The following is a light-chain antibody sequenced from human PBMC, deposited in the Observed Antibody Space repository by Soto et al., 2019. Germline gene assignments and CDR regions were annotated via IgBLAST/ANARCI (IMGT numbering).Light chain of an antibody. CDR2: SNN. V-gene: IGLV1-44*01. CDR1: SSNIGSNT. CDR3: AAWDDSLNGYV. J-gene: IGLJ1*01. Sequence: QYVLTQPPSASGTPGQRVTISCSGSSSNIGSNTVNWYQQLPGTAPKLLIYSNNQRPSGVPDRFSGSKSGTSASLAISGLQSEDEADYYCAAWDDSLNGYVFGSVTKVTVL.